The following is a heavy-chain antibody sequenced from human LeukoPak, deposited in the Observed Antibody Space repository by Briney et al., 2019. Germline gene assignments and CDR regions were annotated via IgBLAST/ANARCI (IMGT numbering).Heavy chain of an antibody. Sequence: PSQTLSLTCAVYCGSFSGYYWSWIRQPPGKGLEWIWEINHSGSTNYNPSLKSRVTISVDTSKNQFSLKLSSVTAADTAVSYCATSLIYAFDIWGQGTMVTVSS. D-gene: IGHD3/OR15-3a*01. J-gene: IGHJ3*02. CDR1: CGSFSGYY. V-gene: IGHV4-34*01. CDR2: INHSGST. CDR3: ATSLIYAFDI.